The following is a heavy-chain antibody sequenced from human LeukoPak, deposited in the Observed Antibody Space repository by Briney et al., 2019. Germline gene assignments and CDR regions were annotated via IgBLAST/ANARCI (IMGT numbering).Heavy chain of an antibody. CDR2: IYHSGST. CDR1: GGSISSSNW. J-gene: IGHJ3*02. V-gene: IGHV4-4*02. Sequence: PSGTLSLTCAVSGGSISSSNWWSWVRQPPGKGLEWIGEIYHSGSTNYNPSLKSRVTISVDKSKNQFSLKLSSVTAADTAVYYCARGSRSTSYRIPLGLDIWGQGTMVTVSS. D-gene: IGHD2-2*01. CDR3: ARGSRSTSYRIPLGLDI.